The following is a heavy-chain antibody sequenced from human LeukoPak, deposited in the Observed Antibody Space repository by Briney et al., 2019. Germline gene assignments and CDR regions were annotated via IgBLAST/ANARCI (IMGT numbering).Heavy chain of an antibody. V-gene: IGHV3-30-3*01. CDR1: GFTFSSYA. CDR3: ARVSGSGSYYNDVDY. D-gene: IGHD3-10*01. Sequence: GGSLRLSCAASGFTFSSYAMHWVRQAPGKGLEWVAVISYDGSNKYYADSVKGRFTISRDNSKNTLYLQMNSLRAEDTAVYYCARVSGSGSYYNDVDYWGQGTLVTVSS. J-gene: IGHJ4*02. CDR2: ISYDGSNK.